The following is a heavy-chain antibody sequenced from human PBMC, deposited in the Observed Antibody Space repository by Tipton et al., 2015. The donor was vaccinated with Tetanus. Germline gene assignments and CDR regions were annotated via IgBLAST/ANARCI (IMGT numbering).Heavy chain of an antibody. V-gene: IGHV3-33*01. CDR1: GFIFSSYG. J-gene: IGHJ4*02. CDR3: AREADCSGGSCFSGDFDN. Sequence: SGFIFSSYGIHWVRQAPGKGLEWVAVSWYDGTDKYYADSVKGRFTISRDNSENTLYLQMNSLRAEDTAVYYCAREADCSGGSCFSGDFDNWGQGTQVTVSS. D-gene: IGHD2-15*01. CDR2: SWYDGTDK.